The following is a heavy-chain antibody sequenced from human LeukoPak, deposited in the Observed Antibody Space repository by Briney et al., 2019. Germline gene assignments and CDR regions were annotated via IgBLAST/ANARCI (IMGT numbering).Heavy chain of an antibody. CDR2: VNTDGSST. V-gene: IGHV3-74*01. Sequence: PGGSLRLSCAASGFIFSSYWMHWVRHAPGKGLVWVSRVNTDGSSTSYADSVKGRFTISRDNSKNTLYLQMNSLRAEDTAVYYCAKDFSSGYDTVDYWGQGTLVTVSS. D-gene: IGHD5-12*01. CDR1: GFIFSSYW. J-gene: IGHJ4*02. CDR3: AKDFSSGYDTVDY.